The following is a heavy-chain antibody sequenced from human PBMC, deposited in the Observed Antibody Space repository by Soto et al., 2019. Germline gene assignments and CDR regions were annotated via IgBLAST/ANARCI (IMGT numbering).Heavy chain of an antibody. D-gene: IGHD1-26*01. V-gene: IGHV3-30*18. CDR1: GLTFSTYG. CDR2: VSYDGSNK. Sequence: GGSLRLSCAAAGLTFSTYGMYWAREAPGKVLEWVAAVSYDGSNKYYADSVKGRFTISRDNSKNTLYLQMNSLSAEDTAMYYCAKSEVGATTSFYYYGVDVWGQGTTVTVSS. CDR3: AKSEVGATTSFYYYGVDV. J-gene: IGHJ6*02.